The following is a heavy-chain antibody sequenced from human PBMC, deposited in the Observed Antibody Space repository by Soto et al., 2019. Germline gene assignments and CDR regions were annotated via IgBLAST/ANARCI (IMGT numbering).Heavy chain of an antibody. Sequence: VGSLRLSCAASGFTFSSYAVSWVRQAPGKGPEWISSISGSGSTIYYADSVKGRFTISRDNSKNTLHLQMSSLRAEDTAVYYCAKVFYYYDSSGYYYFDYWGQGTLVTVS. CDR3: AKVFYYYDSSGYYYFDY. D-gene: IGHD3-22*01. CDR1: GFTFSSYA. V-gene: IGHV3-23*01. J-gene: IGHJ4*02. CDR2: ISGSGSTI.